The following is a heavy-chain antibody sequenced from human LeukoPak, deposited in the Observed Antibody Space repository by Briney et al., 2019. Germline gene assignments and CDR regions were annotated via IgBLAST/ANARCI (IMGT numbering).Heavy chain of an antibody. Sequence: GGSLRLSCAASGFTFSTYGMHWVRQAPCKGLEWVAFIRYDGSTKYYTDSVKGRFTVSRDNSKSTLYLQMNTLRTEDTAVYYCVGYGGNSFWGQGTLVTVSS. J-gene: IGHJ4*02. D-gene: IGHD4-23*01. V-gene: IGHV3-30*02. CDR2: IRYDGSTK. CDR3: VGYGGNSF. CDR1: GFTFSTYG.